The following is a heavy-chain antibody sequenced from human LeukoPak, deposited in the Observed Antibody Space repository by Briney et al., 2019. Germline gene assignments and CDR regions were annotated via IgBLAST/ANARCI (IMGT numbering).Heavy chain of an antibody. CDR3: AKTPTFIAGTYYFDY. Sequence: GGSLRLSCAASGFTFSSYAMSWVRQAPGEGLEWVSAISGSGGSTYYADSVKGRFTISRDNSKNTLYLQMNSLRAEDTAVYYCAKTPTFIAGTYYFDYWGQGTLVTVSS. D-gene: IGHD6-13*01. CDR2: ISGSGGST. V-gene: IGHV3-23*01. J-gene: IGHJ4*02. CDR1: GFTFSSYA.